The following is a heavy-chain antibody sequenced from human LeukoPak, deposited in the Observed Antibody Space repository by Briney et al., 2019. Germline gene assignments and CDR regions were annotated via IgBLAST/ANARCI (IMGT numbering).Heavy chain of an antibody. V-gene: IGHV4-39*01. Sequence: SETLSLTCTVSGGSISSSSYYWGWIRQPPGKGLEWIGSIYYSGSTYYNPSLKSRVTISVDTSKNQFSLKLSSVTAADTAVYYCASNYGDSVENAFDIWGQGTMVTVSS. D-gene: IGHD4-17*01. CDR2: IYYSGST. J-gene: IGHJ3*02. CDR1: GGSISSSSYY. CDR3: ASNYGDSVENAFDI.